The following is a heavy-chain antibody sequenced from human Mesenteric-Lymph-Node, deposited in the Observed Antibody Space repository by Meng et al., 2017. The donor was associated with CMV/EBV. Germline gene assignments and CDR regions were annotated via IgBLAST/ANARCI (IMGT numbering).Heavy chain of an antibody. CDR1: GGSFSGYY. V-gene: IGHV4-34*01. CDR2: INHSGST. CDR3: ARVGEDAFDI. J-gene: IGHJ3*02. Sequence: GSLRLSCAVYGGSFSGYYWSWIRQPPGKGLEWIGEINHSGSTNYNPSLKSRVTISVDTSKNQFSLKLSSVTAADTAVYYCARVGEDAFDIWGQGTMVTVSS. D-gene: IGHD1-26*01.